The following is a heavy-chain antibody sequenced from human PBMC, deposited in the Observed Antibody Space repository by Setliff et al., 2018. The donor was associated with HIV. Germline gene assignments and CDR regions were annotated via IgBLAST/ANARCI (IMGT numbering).Heavy chain of an antibody. CDR3: AAKPALQFLEWLLNFDTDV. CDR1: GGSISRGDYY. D-gene: IGHD3-3*01. V-gene: IGHV4-61*09. Sequence: SETLSLTCTVSGGSISRGDYYWNWIRQPAGKGLEWIGHIYTSGSTSGSTNYNPSLKSRVTMSLDTSKNQFSLKLSSVTAADTAVYYCAAKPALQFLEWLLNFDTDVWGKGTTVTVSS. CDR2: IYTSGSTSGST. J-gene: IGHJ6*04.